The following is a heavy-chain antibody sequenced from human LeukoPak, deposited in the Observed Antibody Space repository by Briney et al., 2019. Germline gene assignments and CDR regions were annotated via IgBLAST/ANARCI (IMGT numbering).Heavy chain of an antibody. CDR3: TRDQTPYY. CDR2: TRGKAYGGTA. Sequence: GGSLRLSCTASGFTFGDYAMTWVRQAPGKGLEWVGFTRGKAYGGTAEYAASVKGRFTISRDDSKSIAYLQMNSLKTEDTAVYYCTRDQTPYYWGQGTLVTVSS. J-gene: IGHJ4*02. V-gene: IGHV3-49*04. CDR1: GFTFGDYA.